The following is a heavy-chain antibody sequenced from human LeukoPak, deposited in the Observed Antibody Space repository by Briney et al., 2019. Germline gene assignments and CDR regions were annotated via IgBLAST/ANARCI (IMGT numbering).Heavy chain of an antibody. CDR2: IRYDGSNK. J-gene: IGHJ4*02. Sequence: PGGSLRLSCAASGLTFSSYGMHWVRQAPGKGLEWVAFIRYDGSNKYYADSVKGRFTISRDNSKNTLYLQMNSLRAEDTAVYYCAKDLQDYDSSGYPDYWGQGTLVTVSS. CDR3: AKDLQDYDSSGYPDY. CDR1: GLTFSSYG. V-gene: IGHV3-30*02. D-gene: IGHD3-22*01.